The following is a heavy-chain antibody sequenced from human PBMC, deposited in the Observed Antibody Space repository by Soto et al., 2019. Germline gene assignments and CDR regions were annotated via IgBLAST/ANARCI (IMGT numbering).Heavy chain of an antibody. CDR2: ISAYNGNT. J-gene: IGHJ5*02. CDR3: ARDGAVTMVRGVISNWFDP. V-gene: IGHV1-18*04. D-gene: IGHD3-10*01. CDR1: GYTFTSYG. Sequence: QVQLVQSGAEVKKPGASVKVSCKASGYTFTSYGISWVRQAPGQGLEWMGWISAYNGNTNYAQKLQGRVTMTTDTSTSTAYMEMRSLRSDDTAVYYCARDGAVTMVRGVISNWFDPWGQGTLVTVSS.